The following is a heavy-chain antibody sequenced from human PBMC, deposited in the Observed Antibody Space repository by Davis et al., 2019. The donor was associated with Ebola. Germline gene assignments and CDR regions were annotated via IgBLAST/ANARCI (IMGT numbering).Heavy chain of an antibody. J-gene: IGHJ4*02. CDR3: ARDMISGWKFDY. CDR1: GFTFSSNT. D-gene: IGHD6-19*01. V-gene: IGHV3-7*01. Sequence: GESLKISCAASGFTFSSNTMSWIRQAPGKGLEWVANINQDGSQQYFVDSVKGRFSISRDNAKNSLYLQMNSLRAEDTAVYYCARDMISGWKFDYWGQGSLVTVSS. CDR2: INQDGSQQ.